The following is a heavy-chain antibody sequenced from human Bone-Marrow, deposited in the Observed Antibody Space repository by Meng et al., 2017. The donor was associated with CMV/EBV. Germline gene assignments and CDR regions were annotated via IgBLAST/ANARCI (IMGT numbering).Heavy chain of an antibody. CDR2: IRYDGSNR. CDR3: AKYRFGLSTGEEPE. D-gene: IGHD2-8*02. V-gene: IGHV3-30*02. J-gene: IGHJ4*02. Sequence: GESLKISCAVSGFTFRSYGMHWFRQTPGKGLEWVAFIRYDGSNRNYGDSVKGRFTISRDNSKNTLYLQMNSLRDEDTGINYCAKYRFGLSTGEEPEWGQGTQVTISS. CDR1: GFTFRSYG.